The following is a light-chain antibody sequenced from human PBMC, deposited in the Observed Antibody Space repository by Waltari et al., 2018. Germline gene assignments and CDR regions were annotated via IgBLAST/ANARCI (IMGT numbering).Light chain of an antibody. CDR1: SPNIGSNY. V-gene: IGLV1-44*01. J-gene: IGLJ2*01. CDR2: SNN. Sequence: QFVLTQSPSASGTPGQRVTISCSGGSPNIGSNYLSWYQQLPGTAPKLLVYSNNQRSSGVPDRFSGSKSGSSASLAISGLQSVDEADYYCAAWDDSLNGVVVGGGTKLTVL. CDR3: AAWDDSLNGVV.